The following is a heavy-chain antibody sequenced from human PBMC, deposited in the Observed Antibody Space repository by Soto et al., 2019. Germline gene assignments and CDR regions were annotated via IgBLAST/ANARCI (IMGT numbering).Heavy chain of an antibody. CDR2: INQDGSER. CDR1: GFTFSTYW. Sequence: EVQLVESGGGLVQPGGSLRLPCAASGFTFSTYWMTWVRQPPGKGLEWVASINQDGSERYYVDSVRGRFTISRDNANNSLYLQMNSLRAEDPAVYYCVCGGNFFVYWGQGTLVTFSP. CDR3: VCGGNFFVY. V-gene: IGHV3-7*01. D-gene: IGHD3-16*01. J-gene: IGHJ4*02.